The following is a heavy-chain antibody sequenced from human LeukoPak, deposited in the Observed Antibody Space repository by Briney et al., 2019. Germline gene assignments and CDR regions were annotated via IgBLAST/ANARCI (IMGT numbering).Heavy chain of an antibody. J-gene: IGHJ4*02. V-gene: IGHV3-48*01. Sequence: GGSLRLSCAASGFPLSSYSVNWVRQAPGKGLEWVSYISSSGSAIYYVDSVKGRFTVSRDNAKNPLFLQMNSPRAEDTAVYYCVRVKGSYFDYWGQGALVTVSS. CDR1: GFPLSSYS. CDR3: VRVKGSYFDY. CDR2: ISSSGSAI. D-gene: IGHD2-15*01.